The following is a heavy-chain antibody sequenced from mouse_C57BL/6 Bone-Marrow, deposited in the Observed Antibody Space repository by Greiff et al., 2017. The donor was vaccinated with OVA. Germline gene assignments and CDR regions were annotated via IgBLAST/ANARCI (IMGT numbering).Heavy chain of an antibody. CDR3: ARHVGV. J-gene: IGHJ1*03. V-gene: IGHV5-6*01. CDR1: GFTFSSYG. CDR2: ISSGGSYT. Sequence: EVKLMESGGDLVKPGGSLKLSCAASGFTFSSYGMSWVRQTPDKRLEWVATISSGGSYTYYPDSVQGRFTISRENAKNTLYLQMSSVKSEDTAMYYGARHVGVWGTGTTVTVSS.